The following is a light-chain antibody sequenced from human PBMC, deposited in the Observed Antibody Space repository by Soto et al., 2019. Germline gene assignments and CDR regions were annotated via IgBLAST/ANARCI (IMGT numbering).Light chain of an antibody. CDR2: EVN. Sequence: QSALTQPASVSGSPGQSITISCTGTSSDVGFYNHVSSYQQHPGKAPKLLIYEVNNRPSGVSHRFSGSKSGNTASLTISGLQAEDEADYYCSSFASTHTYVFGTGTKVTVL. CDR1: SSDVGFYNH. V-gene: IGLV2-14*01. CDR3: SSFASTHTYV. J-gene: IGLJ1*01.